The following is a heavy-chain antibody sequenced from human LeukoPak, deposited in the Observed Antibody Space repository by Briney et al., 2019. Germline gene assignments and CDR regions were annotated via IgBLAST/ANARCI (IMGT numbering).Heavy chain of an antibody. J-gene: IGHJ6*03. V-gene: IGHV3-23*01. CDR2: TSGSGGNT. CDR1: GFTFSSYA. D-gene: IGHD3-16*01. CDR3: AKEGGGFDYYMDV. Sequence: GGTLRLSCAASGFTFSSYAMIRLRQAPGKGLEGVSATSGSGGNTYYADSVKGRFTISRDNSKNTLYLQMNSLRAEDTAVYYCAKEGGGFDYYMDVWGKGTTVTVSS.